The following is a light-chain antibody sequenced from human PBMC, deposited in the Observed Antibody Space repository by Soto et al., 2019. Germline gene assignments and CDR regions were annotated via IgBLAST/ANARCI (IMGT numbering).Light chain of an antibody. V-gene: IGLV2-14*01. CDR2: DVS. CDR1: SSDVGGYNY. Sequence: QSALTQPASVSGSPGQSITISCTGTSSDVGGYNYVSWYQQYPVKAPKLMIYDVSNRPSGVSNRFSGSKSGNTASLTISGLQAEDEADYYCSSYRSSSTFVVFGGGIKLTVL. CDR3: SSYRSSSTFVV. J-gene: IGLJ2*01.